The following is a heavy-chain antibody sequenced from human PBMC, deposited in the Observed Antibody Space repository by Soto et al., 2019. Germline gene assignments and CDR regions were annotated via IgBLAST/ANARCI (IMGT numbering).Heavy chain of an antibody. D-gene: IGHD2-21*01. J-gene: IGHJ5*02. CDR3: AKGSSRDGYS. CDR1: GFTFTNYV. CDR2: ITGDGYTT. V-gene: IGHV3-23*01. Sequence: SLRLSCAASGFTFTNYVMTWVRQAPGKGLEWVSSITGDGYTTFYADSVKGRFTISRDNPKNTLFLQLNSLRAEDTAIYYCAKGSSRDGYSWGQGTLVTVSS.